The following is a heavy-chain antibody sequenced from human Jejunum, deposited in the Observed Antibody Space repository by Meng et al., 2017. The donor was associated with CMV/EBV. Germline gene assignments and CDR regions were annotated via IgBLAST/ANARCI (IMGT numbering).Heavy chain of an antibody. Sequence: GYTFSGHWMHWVRQAPGQGLVWVSRINTDGSNTNSADSVKGRFTISRDNAKNTLYPQMNSLRVEDTAVYYCARGMIAAYNYAMDVWGQGTTVTVSS. V-gene: IGHV3-74*01. CDR2: INTDGSNT. CDR1: GYTFSGHW. D-gene: IGHD2-21*01. J-gene: IGHJ6*02. CDR3: ARGMIAAYNYAMDV.